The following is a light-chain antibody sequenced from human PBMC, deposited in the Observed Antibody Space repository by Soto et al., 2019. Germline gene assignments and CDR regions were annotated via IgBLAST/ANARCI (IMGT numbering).Light chain of an antibody. J-gene: IGKJ1*01. CDR2: AAS. CDR3: QQYGSAPRT. Sequence: EIVLTQSPGTLSLSLGERATLSCRASQIVTSSSLAWYQQKPGQSPRLLIYAASSRATGIPDRFSGIGSGTDFTLTISRLEPEDSAVYYCQQYGSAPRTFGQGTKVAIK. V-gene: IGKV3-20*01. CDR1: QIVTSSS.